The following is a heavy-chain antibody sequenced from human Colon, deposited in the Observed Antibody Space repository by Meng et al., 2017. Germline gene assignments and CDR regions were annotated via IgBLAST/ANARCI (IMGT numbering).Heavy chain of an antibody. Sequence: GESLKISCAASGFTFSDYYMDWVRQAPGKGLEWVGRIRNKANSYTTEYAASVKGRFTISRDDSKNLLYLQMNSLKTEDTAVYYCGRPLKYSNGWYWLDPWGQGTPVTVSS. V-gene: IGHV3-72*01. CDR3: GRPLKYSNGWYWLDP. CDR1: GFTFSDYY. D-gene: IGHD6-19*01. CDR2: IRNKANSYTT. J-gene: IGHJ5*02.